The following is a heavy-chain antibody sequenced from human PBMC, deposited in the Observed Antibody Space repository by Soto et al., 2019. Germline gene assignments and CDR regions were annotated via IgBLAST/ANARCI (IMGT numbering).Heavy chain of an antibody. D-gene: IGHD2-15*01. Sequence: GGSLRLSCAASGFTFSSYWMSWVRQAPGKGLEWVANIKQDGSEKYYVDSVKGRFTISRDNAKNSLYLQMNSLRAEDTAVYYCARDLPGYCSGGSCYIWFDPWGQGTLVTVSS. V-gene: IGHV3-7*03. CDR2: IKQDGSEK. J-gene: IGHJ5*02. CDR1: GFTFSSYW. CDR3: ARDLPGYCSGGSCYIWFDP.